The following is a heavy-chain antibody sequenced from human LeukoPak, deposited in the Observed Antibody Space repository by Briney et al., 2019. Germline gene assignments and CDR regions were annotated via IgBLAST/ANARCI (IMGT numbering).Heavy chain of an antibody. CDR3: ARGFSGYDPPYYYGMDV. CDR1: GYTFTSYY. J-gene: IGHJ6*02. V-gene: IGHV1-46*01. CDR2: INPSGGRT. D-gene: IGHD5-12*01. Sequence: ASVKVSYKASGYTFTSYYMHWVRQAPGQGLEWMGIINPSGGRTSYAQKFQGRVTMTRDTSKNQFSLKLSSVTAADTAVYYCARGFSGYDPPYYYGMDVWGQGTTVTVSS.